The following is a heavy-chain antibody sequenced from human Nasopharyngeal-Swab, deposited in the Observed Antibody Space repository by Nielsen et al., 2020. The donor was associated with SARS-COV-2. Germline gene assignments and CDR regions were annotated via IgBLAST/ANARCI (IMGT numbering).Heavy chain of an antibody. D-gene: IGHD3-3*01. J-gene: IGHJ4*02. Sequence: ASVKVSCKASGYTFTSYYMHWVRQAPGQGLEWMGIINPSGSTTYSEKFQGRVTMTSDTYTSTVYMELSSLRSEDTAVYYCARALSPYYDFWSGWLDYWGQGILVTVSS. CDR2: INPSGST. CDR3: ARALSPYYDFWSGWLDY. CDR1: GYTFTSYY. V-gene: IGHV1-46*01.